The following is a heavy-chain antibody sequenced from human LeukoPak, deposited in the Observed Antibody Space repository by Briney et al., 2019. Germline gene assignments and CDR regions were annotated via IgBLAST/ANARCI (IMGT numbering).Heavy chain of an antibody. V-gene: IGHV3-23*01. CDR3: AKGAGKIAVAGPEFDY. CDR2: ISGSGGST. CDR1: GFTFSSYA. Sequence: GGSLRLSCAASGFTFSSYAMSWVRQAPGKGLEWVSAISGSGGSTYYADSVKGRFTISRDNSKNTLHLQMNSLRAEDTAVYYCAKGAGKIAVAGPEFDYWGQGTLVTVSS. J-gene: IGHJ4*02. D-gene: IGHD6-19*01.